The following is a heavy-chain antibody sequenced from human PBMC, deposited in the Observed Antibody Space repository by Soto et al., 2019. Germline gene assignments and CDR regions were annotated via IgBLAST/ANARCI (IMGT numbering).Heavy chain of an antibody. V-gene: IGHV3-48*02. CDR3: TREGS. CDR1: GFIFSDYS. CDR2: IDGGSNAI. Sequence: GGSLRLSCAASGFIFSDYSMNWVRQFPGKGLEWIAYIDGGSNAIHYTDSVKGRFTISRDNARNSLYLQMNSLRDEDTAVYYCTREGSWGRGTQVTVSS. J-gene: IGHJ4*02.